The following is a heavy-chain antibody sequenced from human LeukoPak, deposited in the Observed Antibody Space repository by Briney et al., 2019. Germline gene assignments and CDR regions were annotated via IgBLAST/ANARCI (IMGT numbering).Heavy chain of an antibody. D-gene: IGHD3-22*01. CDR3: ARRYYYDSSGYLGDPLYI. Sequence: ASVTLSFTASGYTFTGYYMHWVRQAPGQGLEWMGWIYPNSGGTNYAQKFQGRVTMTRATSISTAYMERGRLRSDDTAVYYCARRYYYDSSGYLGDPLYISGQGKTVTVSS. J-gene: IGHJ3*02. V-gene: IGHV1-2*02. CDR1: GYTFTGYY. CDR2: IYPNSGGT.